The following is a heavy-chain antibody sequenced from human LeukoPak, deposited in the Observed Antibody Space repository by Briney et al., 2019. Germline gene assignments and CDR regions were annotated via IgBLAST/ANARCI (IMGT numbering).Heavy chain of an antibody. J-gene: IGHJ4*02. D-gene: IGHD6-19*01. Sequence: GGSLRLSCAASGFTSSSYSMNWVRQAPGEGLEWVSYISSSSRTIYYADSVKGRFTISRDNAKNSLYLQMNSLRDEDTAVYCCARDLPPGSSGWYLGYWGQGTLVTVSS. CDR1: GFTSSSYS. CDR3: ARDLPPGSSGWYLGY. CDR2: ISSSSRTI. V-gene: IGHV3-48*02.